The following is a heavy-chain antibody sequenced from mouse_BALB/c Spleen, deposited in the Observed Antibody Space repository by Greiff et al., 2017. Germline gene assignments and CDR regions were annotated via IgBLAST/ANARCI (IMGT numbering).Heavy chain of an antibody. J-gene: IGHJ4*01. CDR3: ARKETLLNCAMDY. CDR2: IWSGGST. CDR1: GFSLTSYG. Sequence: QVQLQQSGPGLVQPSQSLSITCTVSGFSLTSYGVHWVRQSPGKGLEWLGVIWSGGSTDYNAAFISRLSISKDNSKSQVFFIMNSLQANDTAIYNCARKETLLNCAMDYWGQGTSVTVSS. D-gene: IGHD2-12*01. V-gene: IGHV2-2*02.